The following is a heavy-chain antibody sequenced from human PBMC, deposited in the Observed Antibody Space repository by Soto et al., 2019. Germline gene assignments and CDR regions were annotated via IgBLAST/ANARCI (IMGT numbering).Heavy chain of an antibody. CDR3: ARGAAVPGEADRFDY. J-gene: IGHJ4*02. V-gene: IGHV4-4*02. D-gene: IGHD6-19*01. CDR1: GDSVTSNVW. Sequence: SETLSLTCAVSGDSVTSNVWWSWVRQPPGKGLEWIGEAYHNGLTDYNPSLKSRVTMSVDTSKNEFSLKLTSLTAADTAIYYCARGAAVPGEADRFDYWGQGTL. CDR2: AYHNGLT.